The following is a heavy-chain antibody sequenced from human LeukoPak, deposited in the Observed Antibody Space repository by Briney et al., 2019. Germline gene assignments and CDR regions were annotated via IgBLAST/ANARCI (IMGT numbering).Heavy chain of an antibody. V-gene: IGHV1-69*06. J-gene: IGHJ4*02. CDR3: AKGGFRMGATSVFDY. Sequence: GASVKVSCKASGATFISYAMSWVRQAPGQGLEWMGGIIPIFGTANYAQKFQGRVTITADKSTSTAYMEVSSLRSEDTAVYYCAKGGFRMGATSVFDYWGQGTLVTVSS. D-gene: IGHD1-26*01. CDR2: IIPIFGTA. CDR1: GATFISYA.